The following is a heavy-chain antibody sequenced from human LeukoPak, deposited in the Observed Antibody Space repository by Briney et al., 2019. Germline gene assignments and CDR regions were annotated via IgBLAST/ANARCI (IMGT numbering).Heavy chain of an antibody. J-gene: IGHJ4*02. CDR1: GFTFSSYS. CDR3: ARAPMIAAAGTGG. V-gene: IGHV3-21*01. CDR2: ISSSSSYI. Sequence: GGSLRLSCAASGFTFSSYSMNWVRQAPGKGLEWVSSISSSSSYIYYADSVKGRFTISRDNAKNSLYLQMNSLRAEDTAVYYCARAPMIAAAGTGGWGQGTLVTVSS. D-gene: IGHD6-13*01.